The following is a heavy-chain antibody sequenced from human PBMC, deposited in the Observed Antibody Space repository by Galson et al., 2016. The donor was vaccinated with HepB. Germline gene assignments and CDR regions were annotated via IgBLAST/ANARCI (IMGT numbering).Heavy chain of an antibody. CDR3: VAYYTLGSYYNHY. CDR1: GFTFSDHY. V-gene: IGHV3-72*01. D-gene: IGHD3-10*01. CDR2: SKNKARGYTT. Sequence: SLRLSCAASGFTFSDHYIDWIRQAPGKGLEWVGRSKNKARGYTTEYAASVKGRFIVSRDDPRNSLYLQMNSLKTEDTAMYYCVAYYTLGSYYNHYWGRGTLVTVSS. J-gene: IGHJ4*02.